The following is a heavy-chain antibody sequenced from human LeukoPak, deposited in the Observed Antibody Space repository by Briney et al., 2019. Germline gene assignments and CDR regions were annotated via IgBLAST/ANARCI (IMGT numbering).Heavy chain of an antibody. V-gene: IGHV1-24*01. D-gene: IGHD5-18*01. CDR1: GYTLTELS. J-gene: IGHJ4*02. Sequence: ASVKVSCKVSGYTLTELSMHWVRQAPGKGLEWMGGFDPEDGETIYAQKFQGRVTMTEDTSTDTAYMELSSLRSEDTAVYYCATNKWLQLQFDYWGQGTLVTVSS. CDR2: FDPEDGET. CDR3: ATNKWLQLQFDY.